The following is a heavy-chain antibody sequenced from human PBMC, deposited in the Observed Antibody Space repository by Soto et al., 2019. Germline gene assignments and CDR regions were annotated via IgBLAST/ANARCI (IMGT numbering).Heavy chain of an antibody. CDR3: ASFYCSGGSCHPADY. D-gene: IGHD2-15*01. CDR1: GGTFSSYA. V-gene: IGHV1-69*06. J-gene: IGHJ4*02. Sequence: SVKVSCKASGGTFSSYAISWVRQAPGQGLEWMGGIIPIFGTANYAQKFQGRVTITADKSTSTAYMELSSLRSEDTAVYYCASFYCSGGSCHPADYWGQGTLVNVSS. CDR2: IIPIFGTA.